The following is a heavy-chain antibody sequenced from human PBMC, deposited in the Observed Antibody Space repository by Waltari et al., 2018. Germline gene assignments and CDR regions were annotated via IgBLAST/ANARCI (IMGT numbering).Heavy chain of an antibody. V-gene: IGHV1-69*02. CDR1: GGTFSSYT. D-gene: IGHD2-15*01. CDR2: IIPILGIA. CDR3: ARIRVDCSGGSCYLDWFDP. Sequence: QVQLVQSGAEVKKPGSSVKVSCKASGGTFSSYTISWVRQAPGQGLEWMGRIIPILGIANYAQKFQGRVTITADKSTSTAYMELSSVTAADTAVYYCARIRVDCSGGSCYLDWFDPWGQGTLVTVSS. J-gene: IGHJ5*02.